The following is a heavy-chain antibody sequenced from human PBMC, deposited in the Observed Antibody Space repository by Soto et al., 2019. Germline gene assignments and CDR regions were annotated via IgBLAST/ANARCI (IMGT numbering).Heavy chain of an antibody. V-gene: IGHV3-11*01. CDR2: ISLSGTGI. D-gene: IGHD3-22*01. CDR3: ARAYSESCYI. CDR1: RFTFSDYY. J-gene: IGHJ3*02. Sequence: QVQLVESGGGLVKPGGSLRLSCAASRFTFSDYYMIWIRQAPGKGLEWVSYISLSGTGIYYGDSVKGRFTSARDNANISLCLQMNSLTSEETAGNYCARAYSESCYIWGQGPMVTVSS.